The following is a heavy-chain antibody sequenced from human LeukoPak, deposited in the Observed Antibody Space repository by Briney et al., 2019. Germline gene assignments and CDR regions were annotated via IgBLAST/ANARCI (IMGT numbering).Heavy chain of an antibody. CDR1: GGSISSGSYY. D-gene: IGHD6-19*01. Sequence: SQTLSLTCTVSGGSISSGSYYWSWIRQPAGKGLEWIGRIYTSGSTNYNPSLKSRVTMSVDTSKNQLSLKLSSVTAADTAVYYCARAASYSSGWFLYFAYWGQGPLVTVPS. J-gene: IGHJ4*02. CDR2: IYTSGST. V-gene: IGHV4-61*02. CDR3: ARAASYSSGWFLYFAY.